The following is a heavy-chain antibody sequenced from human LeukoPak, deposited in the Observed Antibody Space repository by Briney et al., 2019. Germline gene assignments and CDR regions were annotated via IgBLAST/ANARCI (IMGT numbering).Heavy chain of an antibody. V-gene: IGHV4-34*01. CDR1: GGSFSGYY. CDR2: INHSGST. Sequence: SETLSLTCAVYGGSFSGYYWSWIRQPPGKGLEWIGEINHSGSTNYNPSLKSRVTISVDTSKNQFSLKLSSVTAADTAVYYRARVESIYYYYMDVWGKGTTVTVSS. J-gene: IGHJ6*03. D-gene: IGHD1-1*01. CDR3: ARVESIYYYYMDV.